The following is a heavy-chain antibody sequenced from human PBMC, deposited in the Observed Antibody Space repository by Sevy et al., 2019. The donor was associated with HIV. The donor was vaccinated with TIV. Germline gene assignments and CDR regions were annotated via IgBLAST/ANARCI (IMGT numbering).Heavy chain of an antibody. CDR1: GFTFSSYS. CDR2: ISSSSSYI. CDR3: ARELSSTSCYTCRSPIYGAGSVDY. Sequence: GGSLRLSCAASGFTFSSYSMNWVRQAPGKGLEWVSSISSSSSYIYYADSVKGRFTISRDNAKNSLYLQMNSLRAEDTAVYYCARELSSTSCYTCRSPIYGAGSVDYWGQGTLVTVSS. D-gene: IGHD2-2*02. J-gene: IGHJ4*02. V-gene: IGHV3-21*01.